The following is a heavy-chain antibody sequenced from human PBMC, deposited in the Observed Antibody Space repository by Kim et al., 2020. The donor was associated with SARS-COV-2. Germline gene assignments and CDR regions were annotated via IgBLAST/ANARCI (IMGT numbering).Heavy chain of an antibody. D-gene: IGHD3-22*01. CDR3: ARESYYDSSGPWRFDP. V-gene: IGHV1-46*01. J-gene: IGHJ5*02. Sequence: ASVKVSCKASGYTFTSYYMLWVRQAPGQGLEWMGIINPSGGSTSYAQKFQGRVTMTRDTSTSTVYMELSSLRSEDTAVYYCARESYYDSSGPWRFDPWGQGTLVTVSS. CDR1: GYTFTSYY. CDR2: INPSGGST.